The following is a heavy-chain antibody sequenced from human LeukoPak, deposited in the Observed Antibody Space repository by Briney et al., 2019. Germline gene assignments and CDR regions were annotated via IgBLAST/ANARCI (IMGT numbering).Heavy chain of an antibody. D-gene: IGHD1-26*01. V-gene: IGHV3-30*03. CDR1: GFTFSSYG. J-gene: IGHJ4*02. CDR2: ISHDGGNE. CDR3: ARPIVGATTTDY. Sequence: GRALRLSCAASGFTFSSYGIHWVRQAPGKGLEWVAVISHDGGNEYYADSVKGRFTISRDNSKNTLYLQMNSLRAEDTAVYYCARPIVGATTTDYWGQGTLVTVSS.